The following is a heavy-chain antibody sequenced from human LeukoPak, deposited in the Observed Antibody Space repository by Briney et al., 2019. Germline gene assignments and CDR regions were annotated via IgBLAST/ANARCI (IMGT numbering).Heavy chain of an antibody. CDR1: EFTFSNYW. Sequence: GGSLRLSCAASEFTFSNYWMTWVRQAPGKGLEWVANINRDGSERYYVDSVKGRFTISRDDAKSSLYLQMNSLRAEDTAVYYCARRNAMDVWGQGTTVIVFS. V-gene: IGHV3-7*03. CDR3: ARRNAMDV. CDR2: INRDGSER. J-gene: IGHJ6*02.